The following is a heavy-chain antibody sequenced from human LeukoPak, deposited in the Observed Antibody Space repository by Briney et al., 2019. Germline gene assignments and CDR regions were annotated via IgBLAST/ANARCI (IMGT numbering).Heavy chain of an antibody. Sequence: PGGSLRLSCAASGFTFSSYSMNWVRQAPGKGLEWVSSISSSSSYIYYADSVKGRFTISRDNAKNTLYLQMNSLRAEDTAVYYCARDRKRGNPNWFDPWGQGTLVTVSS. CDR3: ARDRKRGNPNWFDP. J-gene: IGHJ5*02. D-gene: IGHD4-23*01. V-gene: IGHV3-21*01. CDR1: GFTFSSYS. CDR2: ISSSSSYI.